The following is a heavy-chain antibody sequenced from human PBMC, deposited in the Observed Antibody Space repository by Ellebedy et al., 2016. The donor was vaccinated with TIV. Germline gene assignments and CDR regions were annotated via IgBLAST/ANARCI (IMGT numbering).Heavy chain of an antibody. CDR3: ARDVAYYYDSSGLY. D-gene: IGHD3-22*01. V-gene: IGHV3-33*01. CDR2: IWYDGSNK. CDR1: GFTFSSYG. Sequence: GESLKISXAASGFTFSSYGMHWVRQAPGKGLEWVAVIWYDGSNKYYADSVKGRFTISRDNSKNTLYLQMNSLRAEDTAVYYCARDVAYYYDSSGLYWGQGTLVTVSS. J-gene: IGHJ4*02.